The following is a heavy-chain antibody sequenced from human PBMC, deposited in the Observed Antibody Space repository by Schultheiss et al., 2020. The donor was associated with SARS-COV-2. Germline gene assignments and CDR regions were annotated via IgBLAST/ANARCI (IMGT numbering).Heavy chain of an antibody. Sequence: GGSLRLSCAASGFTVSSNYMSWVRQAPGKGLEWVSVIYSGGSTYYADSVKGRFTISRDNSKNTLYLQMNSLGAEDTAVYYCARWVQGDFDYWGQGTLVTVSS. CDR1: GFTVSSNY. V-gene: IGHV3-53*01. CDR2: IYSGGST. J-gene: IGHJ4*02. CDR3: ARWVQGDFDY.